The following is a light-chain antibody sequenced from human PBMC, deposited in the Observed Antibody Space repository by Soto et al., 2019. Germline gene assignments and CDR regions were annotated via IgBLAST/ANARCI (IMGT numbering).Light chain of an antibody. V-gene: IGLV3-21*04. CDR1: NIGSKS. Sequence: SYELTQPPSVSVAPGKTPRITCGGNNIGSKSVHWYQQKPGQAPVLVIYYDSDRPSGIPERFSGSNSGNTATLTISRVEAGDEADYYCQVWDSSSDHYVFGTGTKVTVL. J-gene: IGLJ1*01. CDR2: YDS. CDR3: QVWDSSSDHYV.